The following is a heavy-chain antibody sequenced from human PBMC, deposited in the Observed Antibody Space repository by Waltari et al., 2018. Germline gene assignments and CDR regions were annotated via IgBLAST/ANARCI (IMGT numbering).Heavy chain of an antibody. CDR2: IRNKANNYIT. CDR3: VREKAAGPFDS. CDR1: GFTFSDHY. D-gene: IGHD2-15*01. Sequence: EVQLVESGGNLVQPGGSLRLSCVASGFTFSDHYMDWVRQVPGKGLEWVGRIRNKANNYITKYAASVKGRFSLSRDESKNSLYLQMKSLKIEDTAIYYCVREKAAGPFDSWGQGTLVTVSS. V-gene: IGHV3-72*01. J-gene: IGHJ4*02.